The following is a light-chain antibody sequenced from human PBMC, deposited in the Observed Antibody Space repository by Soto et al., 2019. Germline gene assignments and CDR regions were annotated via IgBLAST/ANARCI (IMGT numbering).Light chain of an antibody. Sequence: EIVLTQSPATLSLSQGERATLSCRASQSVRTYLAWYQQKPGQTPRLLIYGASTRATGIPARFSGSGSGTEFTLTISSLQSEDFAVYYCQQYNNWPPLYTFGQGTKVDIK. CDR3: QQYNNWPPLYT. J-gene: IGKJ2*01. CDR2: GAS. CDR1: QSVRTY. V-gene: IGKV3-15*01.